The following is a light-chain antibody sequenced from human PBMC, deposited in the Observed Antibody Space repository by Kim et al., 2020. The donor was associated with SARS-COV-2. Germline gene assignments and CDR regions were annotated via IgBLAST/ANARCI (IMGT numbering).Light chain of an antibody. V-gene: IGKV1-16*01. CDR1: QGIANN. CDR2: AAS. CDR3: QQYDVYPRT. J-gene: IGKJ1*01. Sequence: DTQMTHSPSSLSASIGDRVIIPCRASQGIANNLVWFHQKPGKAPKPLIYAASRLETGVPSRFSGSGSGTDFILTISSLQPEDYGTYYCQQYDVYPRTFGQGTKVDIK.